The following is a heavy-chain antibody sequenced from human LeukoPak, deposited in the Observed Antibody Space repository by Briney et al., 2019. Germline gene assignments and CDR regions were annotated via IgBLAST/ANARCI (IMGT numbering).Heavy chain of an antibody. CDR1: CASITSSSYY. J-gene: IGHJ4*02. CDR2: IYYSGST. V-gene: IGHV4-39*01. CDR3: ASPSVGAITGIDY. D-gene: IGHD1-26*01. Sequence: SETLSLTCTVSCASITSSSYYWGWIRQPPGKGLEWIGSIYYSGSTYYNPSLKSRVPISVDTSKKQFSLKLTSVTAADTAVYYCASPSVGAITGIDYWGQGILVTVSS.